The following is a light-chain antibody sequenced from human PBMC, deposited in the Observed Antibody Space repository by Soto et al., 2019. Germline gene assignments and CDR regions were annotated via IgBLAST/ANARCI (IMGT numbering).Light chain of an antibody. Sequence: QSVLTQPPSVSEAPGQRITISCTGSRSNIGAGYEAHWYQQVPGTAPKLHIYENNNRPSGVPDRFSGSKSGTSASLAITGLQAEDEAEYYCQSYDSSLSGYVFGTRTKLTVL. CDR2: ENN. CDR1: RSNIGAGYE. J-gene: IGLJ1*01. V-gene: IGLV1-40*01. CDR3: QSYDSSLSGYV.